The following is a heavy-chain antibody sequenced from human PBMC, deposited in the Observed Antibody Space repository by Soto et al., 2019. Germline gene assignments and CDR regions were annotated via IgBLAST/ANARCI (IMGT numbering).Heavy chain of an antibody. V-gene: IGHV4-31*03. J-gene: IGHJ4*02. D-gene: IGHD7-27*01. CDR1: GGSISTVGHY. CDR3: ERETGTLRSRNCHY. CDR2: IYHTGST. Sequence: SETLSLTCSVSGGSISTVGHYWTWIRQPPGKGLEWIGSIYHTGSTYYSKSLRSRLTMSVDTSKSQFSLRLSSVTAADTAVYYSERETGTLRSRNCHYWVQPSVVTVSS.